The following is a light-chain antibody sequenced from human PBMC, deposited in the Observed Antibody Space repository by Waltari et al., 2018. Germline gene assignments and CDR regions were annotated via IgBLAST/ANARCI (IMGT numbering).Light chain of an antibody. J-gene: IGLJ2*01. CDR3: NSRDSSDRHLHVS. Sequence: LKAGQASILGIDATNNQTSGIADRFSGSSSGKRASLTSAGAQAEDEADYYCNSRDSSDRHLHVSFGGGTKLTVL. CDR2: ATN. V-gene: IGLV3-19*01.